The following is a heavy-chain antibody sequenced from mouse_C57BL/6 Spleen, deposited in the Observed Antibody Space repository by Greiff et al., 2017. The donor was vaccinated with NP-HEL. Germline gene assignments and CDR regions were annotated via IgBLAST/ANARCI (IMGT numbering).Heavy chain of an antibody. J-gene: IGHJ1*03. Sequence: QVQLKQSGAELVRPGASVTLSCKASGYTFTDYEMHWVKQTPVHGLEWIGAIDPETGGTAYNQKFKGKAILTADKSSSTAYMELRSLTSEDSAVYYCTRGGDFYFDVWGTGTTVTVSS. CDR3: TRGGDFYFDV. CDR1: GYTFTDYE. V-gene: IGHV1-15*01. CDR2: IDPETGGT.